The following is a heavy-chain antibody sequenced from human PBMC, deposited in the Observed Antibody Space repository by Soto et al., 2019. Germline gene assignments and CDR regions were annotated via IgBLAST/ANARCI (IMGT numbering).Heavy chain of an antibody. CDR2: IYYSGST. J-gene: IGHJ4*02. D-gene: IGHD1-26*01. V-gene: IGHV4-39*01. CDR3: ARHGPGGSYSDY. CDR1: GGSISSSSYY. Sequence: SETLSLTCTVSGGSISSSSYYWGWIRQPTGTGLEWIGSIYYSGSTYYNPSLKSRVTISVDTSKNQFSLKLGSVTAADTAVYYCARHGPGGSYSDYWGQGTLVTVSS.